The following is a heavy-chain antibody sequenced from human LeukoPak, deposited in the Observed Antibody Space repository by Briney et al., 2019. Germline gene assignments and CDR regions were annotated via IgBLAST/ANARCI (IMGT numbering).Heavy chain of an antibody. J-gene: IGHJ4*02. CDR2: ISYDGSNK. Sequence: RPGGSLRLSCAASGFTFSSYAMHWVRQAPGKGLEWVAVISYDGSNKYYADSVKGRFTISRDNSKNTLYLQMNSLRAEDTAVYYCASEIIFGSFDYWGQGTLVTVSS. V-gene: IGHV3-30*04. CDR3: ASEIIFGSFDY. D-gene: IGHD3-3*01. CDR1: GFTFSSYA.